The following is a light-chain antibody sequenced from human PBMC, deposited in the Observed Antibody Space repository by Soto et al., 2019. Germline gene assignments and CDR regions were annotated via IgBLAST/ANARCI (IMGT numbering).Light chain of an antibody. J-gene: IGLJ1*01. CDR2: EVT. Sequence: QSALTQPASVSGSTGRSIAISCTGTSSDVGRYNLVSWYQHYPGNGPKVIIYEVTKRPSGVSTRFSGYKSGNTASLTISGLQAEDASDYFCCSYAGDGTYVFGTGTKLTVL. CDR1: SSDVGRYNL. CDR3: CSYAGDGTYV. V-gene: IGLV2-23*02.